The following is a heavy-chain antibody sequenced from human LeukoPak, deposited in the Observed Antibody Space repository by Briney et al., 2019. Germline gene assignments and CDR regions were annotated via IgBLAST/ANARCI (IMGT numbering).Heavy chain of an antibody. CDR3: ARGYPGFDY. V-gene: IGHV4-34*01. J-gene: IGHJ4*02. Sequence: SETLSLTCAVYGGSFSGYYWSWIRQPPGKGLEWIGEINHSGSTNYNPSLKSRVTISVDTSKNQFSLKLSSVTAADTAVYYCARGYPGFDYWGQGTPVTVSS. CDR1: GGSFSGYY. CDR2: INHSGST.